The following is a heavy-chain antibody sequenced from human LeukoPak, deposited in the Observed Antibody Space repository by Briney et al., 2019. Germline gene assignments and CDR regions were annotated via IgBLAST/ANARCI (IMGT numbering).Heavy chain of an antibody. V-gene: IGHV4-59*01. D-gene: IGHD3-16*01. CDR2: IYYSGST. CDR1: GDSISSYY. J-gene: IGHJ4*02. CDR3: ATSYYNYDRWDY. Sequence: SETLSLTCTVSGDSISSYYWSWIRQPPGKGLEWIGYIYYSGSTNYNPSLQSRVTISVDTSRNQFSLNLTSVTAADTAVYYCATSYYNYDRWDYWGQGILVTASS.